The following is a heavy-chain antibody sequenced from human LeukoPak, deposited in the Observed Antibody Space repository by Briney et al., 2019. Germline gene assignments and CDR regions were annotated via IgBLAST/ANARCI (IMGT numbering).Heavy chain of an antibody. CDR1: GFSFSRFA. CDR2: IRSNGATA. Sequence: PGGSLRLSCAASGFSFSRFAMTWARQAPGKGLEWVSTIRSNGATASNADSVKGRFTISRDNSKNTVYLQVNSLRVEDTAIYYCARGQEFDDGVFDSWGQGTLVTVSS. J-gene: IGHJ4*02. D-gene: IGHD1-1*01. V-gene: IGHV3-23*01. CDR3: ARGQEFDDGVFDS.